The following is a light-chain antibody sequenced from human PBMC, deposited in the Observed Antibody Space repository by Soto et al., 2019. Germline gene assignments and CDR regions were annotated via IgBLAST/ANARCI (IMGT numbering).Light chain of an antibody. CDR2: EVS. J-gene: IGLJ2*01. CDR3: TSYTSNNTVI. V-gene: IGLV2-14*01. CDR1: SSDVVGYNY. Sequence: QSALTQPASVSGSPGQSITISCTGTSSDVVGYNYVSWYQQEPGKAPKLMICEVSNRPSGVSNRFSGSKSGNTASLTISGLQAEDEADYYCTSYTSNNTVIFGGGTKLTVL.